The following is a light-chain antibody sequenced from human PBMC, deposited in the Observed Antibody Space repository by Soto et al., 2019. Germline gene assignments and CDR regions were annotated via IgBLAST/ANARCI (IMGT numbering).Light chain of an antibody. CDR2: GAS. CDR1: QSVTSSH. Sequence: EIVLTQTPDTLSLSPGERATLSCRASQSVTSSHLAWYQQKPGQAPRLLIYGASTRATGIPDRFSGSGSDTDFSLTIRRLDPEDFAMYYCLLYFSPDRYTFGPGTKVQIK. J-gene: IGKJ2*01. V-gene: IGKV3-20*01. CDR3: LLYFSPDRYT.